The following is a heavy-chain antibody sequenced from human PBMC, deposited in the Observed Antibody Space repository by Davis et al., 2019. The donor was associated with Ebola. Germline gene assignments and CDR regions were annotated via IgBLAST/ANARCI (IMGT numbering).Heavy chain of an antibody. Sequence: ISCNGSAYSFTSYWNGWVLQTPGKGLECMGIIFPGDSDTRYSPSFQGQVTISADKSINTAYLQWSSLKASDNVIYYCARGTNGYNPGGYFDSWGQGTLVTVSS. CDR1: AYSFTSYW. V-gene: IGHV5-51*01. CDR3: ARGTNGYNPGGYFDS. CDR2: IFPGDSDT. J-gene: IGHJ4*02. D-gene: IGHD5-24*01.